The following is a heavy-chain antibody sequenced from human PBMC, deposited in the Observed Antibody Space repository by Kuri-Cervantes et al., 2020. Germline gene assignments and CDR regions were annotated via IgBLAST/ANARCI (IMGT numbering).Heavy chain of an antibody. Sequence: GESLKISCAASGFTFSSYAMHWVRQAPGKGLEWVAVISYDGSNKYYADSVKGRFTISRDNSKNTLYLQMNSLRAEDTAMYYCAKAGGGIAALDYWGQGTLVTVSS. J-gene: IGHJ4*02. V-gene: IGHV3-30-3*01. D-gene: IGHD6-25*01. CDR3: AKAGGGIAALDY. CDR2: ISYDGSNK. CDR1: GFTFSSYA.